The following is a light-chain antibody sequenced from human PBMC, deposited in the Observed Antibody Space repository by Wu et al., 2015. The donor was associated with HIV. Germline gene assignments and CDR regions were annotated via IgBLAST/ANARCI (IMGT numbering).Light chain of an antibody. CDR2: GAS. J-gene: IGKJ1*01. Sequence: VLTQSPAIVSLSPGERATLSCRASQSFSSDYLAWFQQKPGQPPRLLIYGASTRAAGHPRQVPVAVGLRQTSLSPSADWYLKILQCYFCHQYGSLPWTFGQGTKVEI. CDR1: QSFSSDY. CDR3: HQYGSLPWT. V-gene: IGKV3-20*01.